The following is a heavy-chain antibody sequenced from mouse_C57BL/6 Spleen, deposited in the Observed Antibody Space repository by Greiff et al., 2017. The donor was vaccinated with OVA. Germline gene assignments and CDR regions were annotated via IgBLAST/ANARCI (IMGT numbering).Heavy chain of an antibody. J-gene: IGHJ2*01. V-gene: IGHV1-69*01. CDR1: GYTFTSYW. D-gene: IGHD2-2*01. Sequence: QVQLQQPGAELVMPGASVKLSCKASGYTFTSYWMHWVKQRPGQGLEWIGEIDPSDSYTNYNQKFKGKSTLTVDKSSSTAYMQLSSLTSEDSAVYYCARWGMVTRFDYWGQGTTLTVSS. CDR2: IDPSDSYT. CDR3: ARWGMVTRFDY.